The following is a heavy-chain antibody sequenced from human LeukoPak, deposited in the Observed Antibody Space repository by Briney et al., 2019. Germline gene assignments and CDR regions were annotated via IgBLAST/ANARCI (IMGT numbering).Heavy chain of an antibody. V-gene: IGHV4-39*01. Sequence: PSETLSLTCTVSGGSISSSSYYWGWIRQPPGKGLEWIGSIYYSGSTYYNPSLKSRVTISVDTSKNQFSLKLSSVTAADTAVYYRARLPRYCSGGSCYGGYFDYWGQGTLVTVSS. J-gene: IGHJ4*02. D-gene: IGHD2-15*01. CDR1: GGSISSSSYY. CDR2: IYYSGST. CDR3: ARLPRYCSGGSCYGGYFDY.